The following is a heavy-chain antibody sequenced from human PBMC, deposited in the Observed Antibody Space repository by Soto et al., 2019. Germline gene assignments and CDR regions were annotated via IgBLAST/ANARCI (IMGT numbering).Heavy chain of an antibody. CDR2: IYYTGTT. CDR1: GSPISSYY. CDR3: ARLVWQQLVLRWFDP. D-gene: IGHD6-13*01. J-gene: IGHJ5*02. V-gene: IGHV4-59*08. Sequence: PSETLSLTCTVSGSPISSYYWSWFRQPPGQGLEWVGYIYYTGTTTYNPSLKSRVTVSVDTSKDQFSLKLRSVTAADTAVYYCARLVWQQLVLRWFDPWGQGTLVTVSS.